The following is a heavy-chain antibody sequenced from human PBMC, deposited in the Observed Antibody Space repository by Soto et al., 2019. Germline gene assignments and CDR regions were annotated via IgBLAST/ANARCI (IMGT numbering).Heavy chain of an antibody. V-gene: IGHV1-69*01. Sequence: QVLLVQSGAEVKKPGSSVKVSCKAAGGSFSSYTVSWVRQAPGQGLDYMGGIMPVFGTPTYTEKIQGRITITADESTGTAYMELTSLKSDDTAVYYCARGVTANYMGGDAFAIWGQGTMVTVSS. CDR1: GGSFSSYT. CDR3: ARGVTANYMGGDAFAI. D-gene: IGHD3-16*01. CDR2: IMPVFGTP. J-gene: IGHJ3*02.